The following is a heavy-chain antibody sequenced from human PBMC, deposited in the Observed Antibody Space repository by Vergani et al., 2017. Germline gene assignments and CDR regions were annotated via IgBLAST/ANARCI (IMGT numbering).Heavy chain of an antibody. D-gene: IGHD3-22*01. CDR2: IKQDGSEK. CDR3: ARDLSYYYDSSGYTQYYYYGMDV. V-gene: IGHV3-7*03. Sequence: EVQLVESGGGLVQPGGSLRLSCAASGFTFSSYWMSWVRQAPGKGMEWVANIKQDGSEKYYVDSVKGRFTISRDNAKNSLYLQMNSLRAEDTAVYYCARDLSYYYDSSGYTQYYYYGMDVWGQGTTVTVSS. J-gene: IGHJ6*02. CDR1: GFTFSSYW.